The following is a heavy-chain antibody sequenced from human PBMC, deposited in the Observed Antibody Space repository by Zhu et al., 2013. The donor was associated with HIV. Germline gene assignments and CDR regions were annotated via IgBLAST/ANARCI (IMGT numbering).Heavy chain of an antibody. J-gene: IGHJ4*02. CDR1: GFTFDDYA. V-gene: IGHV3-9*01. CDR2: ISWNSGSI. D-gene: IGHD6-13*01. Sequence: EVQLVESGGGLVQPGRSLRLSCAASGFTFDDYAMHWVRQAPGKGLEWVSGISWNSGSIGYADSVKGRFTISRDNAKNSLYLQMNSLRAEDTALYYCAKALKYSSSWSSFDYWGQGTLVTVSS. CDR3: AKALKYSSSWSSFDY.